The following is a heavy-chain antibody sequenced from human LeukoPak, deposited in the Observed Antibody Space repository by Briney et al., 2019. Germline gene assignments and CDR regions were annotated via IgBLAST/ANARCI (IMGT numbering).Heavy chain of an antibody. D-gene: IGHD3-10*01. J-gene: IGHJ4*02. CDR3: ARVLLWFGELGPYVFDY. V-gene: IGHV1-2*02. Sequence: ASVKVSCKASGYTFTGYYMHWVRQAPGQGLEWMGWINPNSGGTNYAQKFQGRVTMTRDTSISTAYTELSRLRSDETAVYYCARVLLWFGELGPYVFDYWGQGTLVTVSS. CDR1: GYTFTGYY. CDR2: INPNSGGT.